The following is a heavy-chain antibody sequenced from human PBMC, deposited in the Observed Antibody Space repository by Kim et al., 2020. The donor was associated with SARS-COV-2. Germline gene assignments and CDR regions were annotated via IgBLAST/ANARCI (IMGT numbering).Heavy chain of an antibody. CDR2: IYYSGST. V-gene: IGHV4-59*08. Sequence: SETLSLTCTVSGGSISSYYWSWIRQPPGKGLEWIGYIYYSGSTNYNPSLKSRLTISVDTSKNQFSLKLSSVTAADTAVYYCAGHGLGIFGVVITYFDYWGQGTLVTVSS. CDR1: GGSISSYY. D-gene: IGHD3-3*01. J-gene: IGHJ4*02. CDR3: AGHGLGIFGVVITYFDY.